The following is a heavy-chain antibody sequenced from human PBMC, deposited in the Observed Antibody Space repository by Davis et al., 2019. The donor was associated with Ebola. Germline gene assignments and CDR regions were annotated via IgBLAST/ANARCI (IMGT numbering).Heavy chain of an antibody. Sequence: PGGSLRLSCAASGFTFSGSAMHWVRQASGKGLEWVGRIRSKANSYATAYAASVKGRFTISRDDSKNTAYLQMNSLKTEDTAVYYCFRVDGPGSSDYWGQGTLVTVSS. CDR3: FRVDGPGSSDY. V-gene: IGHV3-73*01. D-gene: IGHD3-10*01. CDR2: IRSKANSYAT. J-gene: IGHJ4*02. CDR1: GFTFSGSA.